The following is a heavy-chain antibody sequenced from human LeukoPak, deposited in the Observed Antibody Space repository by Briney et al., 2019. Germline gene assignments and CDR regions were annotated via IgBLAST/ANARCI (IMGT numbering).Heavy chain of an antibody. Sequence: SETLSLTCTDSGGSISSYYWSWIRQPAGKGLEWIGRIYTSGSTNYNPSLKSRVTMSVDTSKNQFSLQLNSVTPEDTAVYYCARDRTGGPLFDCWGQGTLVTVSS. CDR1: GGSISSYY. CDR3: ARDRTGGPLFDC. CDR2: IYTSGST. D-gene: IGHD4-23*01. V-gene: IGHV4-4*07. J-gene: IGHJ4*02.